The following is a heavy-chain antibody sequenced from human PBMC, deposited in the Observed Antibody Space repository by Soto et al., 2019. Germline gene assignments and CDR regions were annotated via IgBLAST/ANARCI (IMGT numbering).Heavy chain of an antibody. J-gene: IGHJ3*02. Sequence: GGSLRLSCAASGFTFSSYSMNWVRQAPGKGLEWVSSISSSSSYIYYADSVKGRFTISRDNAKNYLYLQMNSLRAEDTAVYYCARAQGCGGDCYSAFDIWGQGTMVTVSS. CDR3: ARAQGCGGDCYSAFDI. D-gene: IGHD2-21*02. CDR1: GFTFSSYS. CDR2: ISSSSSYI. V-gene: IGHV3-21*01.